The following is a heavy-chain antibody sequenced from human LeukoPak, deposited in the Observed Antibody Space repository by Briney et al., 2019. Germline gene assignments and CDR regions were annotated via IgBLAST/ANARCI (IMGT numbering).Heavy chain of an antibody. V-gene: IGHV3-30*18. CDR2: ISYDGSNK. Sequence: GGSLRLSCAASGFTFSSYGMHWVRQAPGKGLEWVAVISYDGSNKYYADSVKGRFTISRDNSKNTLYLQMNSLRAEDTAVYYCAKGAASSSWYQELYYFDYWGQGTLVTVSS. CDR3: AKGAASSSWYQELYYFDY. J-gene: IGHJ4*02. CDR1: GFTFSSYG. D-gene: IGHD6-13*01.